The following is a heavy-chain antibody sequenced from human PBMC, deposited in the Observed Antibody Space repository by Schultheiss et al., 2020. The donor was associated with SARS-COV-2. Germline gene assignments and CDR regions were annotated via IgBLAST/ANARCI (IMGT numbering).Heavy chain of an antibody. D-gene: IGHD2-8*01. CDR2: IYYSGST. Sequence: SETLSLTCTVSGGSVSSGSYYWSWIRQPPGKGLEWIGYIYYSGSTNYNPSLKSRVTISVDTSKNQFSLKLSSVTAADTAVYYCARDGGTNGVRYWGQGTLVTVSS. J-gene: IGHJ4*02. V-gene: IGHV4-61*01. CDR1: GGSVSSGSYY. CDR3: ARDGGTNGVRY.